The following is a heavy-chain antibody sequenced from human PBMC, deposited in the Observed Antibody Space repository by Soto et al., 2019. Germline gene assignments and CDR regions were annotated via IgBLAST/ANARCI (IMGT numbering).Heavy chain of an antibody. CDR1: GGSFSGYY. D-gene: IGHD3-10*01. CDR2: INHSGST. J-gene: IGHJ4*02. Sequence: SXTLSLTCAVYGGSFSGYYWSWIRQPPVNGLEWIGEINHSGSTNYNPSLKSRVTISVDTSKNQFSLKLSSVTAADTAVYYCARGYSSSSWLVRGVILDYWGQGTLVTVSS. V-gene: IGHV4-34*01. CDR3: ARGYSSSSWLVRGVILDY.